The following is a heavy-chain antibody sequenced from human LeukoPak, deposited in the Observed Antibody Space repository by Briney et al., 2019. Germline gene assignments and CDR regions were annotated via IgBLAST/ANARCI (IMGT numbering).Heavy chain of an antibody. CDR2: INHSGST. V-gene: IGHV4-34*01. J-gene: IGHJ4*02. CDR1: GGSFSGYY. CDR3: ARFSDSSGYS. D-gene: IGHD3-22*01. Sequence: TLETLSLTCAVYGGSFSGYYWSWIRQPPGKGLEWIGEINHSGSTNYNPSLKSRVTISVDTSKNQFSLKPSSVTAADTAVYYCARFSDSSGYSWGQGTLVTVSS.